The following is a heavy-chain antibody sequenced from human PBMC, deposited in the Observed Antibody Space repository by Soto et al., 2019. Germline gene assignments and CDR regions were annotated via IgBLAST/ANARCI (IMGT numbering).Heavy chain of an antibody. D-gene: IGHD2-15*01. J-gene: IGHJ4*02. V-gene: IGHV2-5*02. CDR1: GFSLSTRGVG. CDR2: IFWDDHK. CDR3: AHRSRGYSYYFDQ. Sequence: QITLKESGPTLVKPTLTLTLTCSFSGFSLSTRGVGVGWIRQPPGKALEWLALIFWDDHKWNSPSLRSRRTIPEHTSKNQVVLTMTNIDPVDTATYYCAHRSRGYSYYFDQWGQRTLVTVSS.